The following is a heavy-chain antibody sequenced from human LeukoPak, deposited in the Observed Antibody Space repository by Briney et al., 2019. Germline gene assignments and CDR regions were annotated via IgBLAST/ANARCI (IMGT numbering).Heavy chain of an antibody. CDR2: IYYSGST. V-gene: IGHV4-39*01. CDR1: GGSISSSSYY. CDR3: ARTHKGDWNYYMDV. D-gene: IGHD3/OR15-3a*01. J-gene: IGHJ6*03. Sequence: SETLSLTCTVSGGSISSSSYYWGWIRQPPGKGLEWIGSIYYSGSTYYNPSLKSRVTISVDTSKNQFSLKLSSVTAADTAVYYCARTHKGDWNYYMDVWGKGTTVTVSS.